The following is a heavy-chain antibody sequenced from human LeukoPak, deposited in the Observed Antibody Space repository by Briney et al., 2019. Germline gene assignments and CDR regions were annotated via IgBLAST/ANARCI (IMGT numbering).Heavy chain of an antibody. V-gene: IGHV4-34*01. Sequence: PSETLSLTCAVYGGSFSGYYWSWIRQPPGKGLEWIGEINHSGSTNYNPPLKSRVTISVDTSKNQFSLKLSSVTAADTAVYYCARMYSSSWSAKYYYYYYMDVWGKGTTVTVSS. CDR1: GGSFSGYY. CDR2: INHSGST. D-gene: IGHD6-13*01. J-gene: IGHJ6*03. CDR3: ARMYSSSWSAKYYYYYYMDV.